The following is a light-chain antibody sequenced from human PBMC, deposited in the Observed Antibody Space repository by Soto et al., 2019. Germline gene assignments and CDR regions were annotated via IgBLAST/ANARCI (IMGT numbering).Light chain of an antibody. CDR1: QSVTYN. CDR2: GAF. Sequence: EIVMPQSPATLAVSPGETATLYCRASQSVTYNLAWYQQKPGQGPRLLIYGAFTRATGIPARFSGSGSGTEFTLNISSLQSEDFAVYYCQQYKNWPPLTFGGGTKVEIK. CDR3: QQYKNWPPLT. J-gene: IGKJ4*01. V-gene: IGKV3-15*01.